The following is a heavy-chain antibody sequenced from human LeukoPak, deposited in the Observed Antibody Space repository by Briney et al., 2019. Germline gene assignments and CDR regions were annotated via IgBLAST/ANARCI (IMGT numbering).Heavy chain of an antibody. CDR1: GFTVSSNY. J-gene: IGHJ3*02. CDR2: TYSDGTT. CDR3: AKEKRNLRGARDAFDI. D-gene: IGHD1-26*01. V-gene: IGHV3-53*01. Sequence: PGGSLRLSCAASGFTVSSNYMSWVRQAPGKGLEWVSVTYSDGTTYYADSVKGRFTISRDNSKNTLDLQMNSLRAEDTATYYCAKEKRNLRGARDAFDIWGQGTLVTVSA.